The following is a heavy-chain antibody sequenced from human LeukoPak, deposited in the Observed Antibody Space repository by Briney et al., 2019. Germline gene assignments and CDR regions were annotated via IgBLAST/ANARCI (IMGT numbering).Heavy chain of an antibody. D-gene: IGHD3-22*01. CDR3: ARSYYYDSSGADY. V-gene: IGHV1-69*05. J-gene: IGHJ4*02. Sequence: GASVKVPCKASGGTFSSYAISWVRQAPGQGLEWMGGIIPIFGTANYAQKFQGRVTITTDESTSTAYMELSSLRSEDTAVYYCARSYYYDSSGADYWGQGTLVTVSS. CDR1: GGTFSSYA. CDR2: IIPIFGTA.